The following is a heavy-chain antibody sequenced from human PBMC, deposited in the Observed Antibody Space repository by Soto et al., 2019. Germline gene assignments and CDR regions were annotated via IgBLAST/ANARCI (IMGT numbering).Heavy chain of an antibody. J-gene: IGHJ4*02. D-gene: IGHD1-26*01. Sequence: QVQLVQSGAEVKKPGASVKVSCKASGYTFTSYDINWVRPATGQGLEWMGWMNPNSGNTGYAQKFQGRVTMTRNTSISTAYMELSSLRAEDTAVYYGARGEVGATEFDYWGQGTLVTGSS. CDR2: MNPNSGNT. V-gene: IGHV1-8*01. CDR1: GYTFTSYD. CDR3: ARGEVGATEFDY.